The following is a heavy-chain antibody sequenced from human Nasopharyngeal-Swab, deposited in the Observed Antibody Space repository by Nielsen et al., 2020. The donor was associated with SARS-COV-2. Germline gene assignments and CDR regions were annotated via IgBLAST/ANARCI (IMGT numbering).Heavy chain of an antibody. V-gene: IGHV3-30-3*01. CDR3: ARDRTRTARKVYWYFDL. Sequence: VRQAPGKGLEWVAVISYDGSNKYYADSVKGRFTISRDNSKNTLYLQMNSLRAEDTAVYYCARDRTRTARKVYWYFDLWGRGTLVTVSS. D-gene: IGHD5-18*01. CDR2: ISYDGSNK. J-gene: IGHJ2*01.